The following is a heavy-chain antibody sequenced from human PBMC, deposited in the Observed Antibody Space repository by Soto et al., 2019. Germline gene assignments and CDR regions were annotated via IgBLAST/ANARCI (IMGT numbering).Heavy chain of an antibody. Sequence: EVQLVESGGGLVKPGGSLRLSCVASGFTFSRYSISWFRQAAGKGLEWVASISSAGNTKSYANSVKGRFTISRDNAENSLYLEMNSLRPEDTAVYYCARVAYWGQGAQVTVSS. CDR3: ARVAY. J-gene: IGHJ4*02. CDR1: GFTFSRYS. CDR2: ISSAGNTK. V-gene: IGHV3-21*06.